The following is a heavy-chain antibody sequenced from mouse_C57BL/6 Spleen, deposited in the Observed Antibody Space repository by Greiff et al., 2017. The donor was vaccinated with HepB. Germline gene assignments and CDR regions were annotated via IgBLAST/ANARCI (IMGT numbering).Heavy chain of an antibody. D-gene: IGHD2-2*01. CDR2: IYPGSGST. J-gene: IGHJ2*01. Sequence: VQLQQPGAELVKPGASVKMSCKASGYTFTSYWINWVKQRPGQGLEWIGDIYPGSGSTNYNEKFKSKATLTVDTSSSTAYMQLSSLTSEDSAVYDCARGWLRYHDDWGKGTTLTVSS. CDR1: GYTFTSYW. CDR3: ARGWLRYHDD. V-gene: IGHV1-55*01.